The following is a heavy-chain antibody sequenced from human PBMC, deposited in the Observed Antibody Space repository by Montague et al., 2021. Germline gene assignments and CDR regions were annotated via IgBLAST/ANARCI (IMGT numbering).Heavy chain of an antibody. CDR3: SKGRDSPDYYAMDV. J-gene: IGHJ6*02. D-gene: IGHD3-10*01. Sequence: SLRLSCAASGFTFDDFGMNWVRQAPGKGLEWVSFIFGGGYDTKYADSVKGRFTISRDNSRNSLYLQMDSLKPDDSALYFCSKGRDSPDYYAMDVWGQGTTVTVS. CDR2: IFGGGYDT. CDR1: GFTFDDFG. V-gene: IGHV3-43*02.